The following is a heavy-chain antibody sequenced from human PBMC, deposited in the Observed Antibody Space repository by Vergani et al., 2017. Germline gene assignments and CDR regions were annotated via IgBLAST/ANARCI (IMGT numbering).Heavy chain of an antibody. D-gene: IGHD7-27*01. CDR2: IDWDDDK. V-gene: IGHV2-70*04. CDR1: GFSLSTSGMR. CDR3: GRSSKWGATGFDD. Sequence: QVTLKESGPALVKPTQTLTLTCTFSGFSLSTSGMRVSWIRQPPGKALEWLARIDWDDDKFYSTSLKTRLTISKDTSKNQVVLTMTNMDPVDTATYYCGRSSKWGATGFDDWGQGTLVTVSS. J-gene: IGHJ4*02.